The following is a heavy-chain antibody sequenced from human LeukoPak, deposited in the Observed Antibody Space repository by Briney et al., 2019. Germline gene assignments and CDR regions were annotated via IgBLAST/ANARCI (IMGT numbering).Heavy chain of an antibody. D-gene: IGHD1-26*01. CDR2: ISWNSGSI. J-gene: IGHJ4*02. Sequence: TGGSLRLSCAASGFTFDDYAMHWVRQAPGKGLGWVSGISWNSGSIGYVDSVKGRFTISRDSAKSSLYLQMNSLRAEDMAVYYCAKGRSYSYTAHPFDYWGQGTLVTVSS. CDR1: GFTFDDYA. V-gene: IGHV3-9*03. CDR3: AKGRSYSYTAHPFDY.